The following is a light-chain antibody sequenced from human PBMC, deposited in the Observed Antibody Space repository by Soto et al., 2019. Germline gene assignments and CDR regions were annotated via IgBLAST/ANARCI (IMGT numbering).Light chain of an antibody. CDR3: ISYTSGTSPYV. Sequence: LTHPASVSRSPGQSSTISCTGTSSDVGGYNYVSWYQHHPGKAPKLIIYEVTNRPSGVSNRFSGSKSGNTASLTISGLQAEDEADYYCISYTSGTSPYVFGTGTKVTVL. CDR2: EVT. V-gene: IGLV2-14*01. CDR1: SSDVGGYNY. J-gene: IGLJ1*01.